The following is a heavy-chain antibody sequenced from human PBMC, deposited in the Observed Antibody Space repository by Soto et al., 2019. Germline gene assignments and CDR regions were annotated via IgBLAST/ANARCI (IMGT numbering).Heavy chain of an antibody. CDR2: MNPNSGNT. CDR1: GYTFTSYD. D-gene: IGHD3-3*01. Sequence: ASVKVSCKASGYTFTSYDINWVRQATGQGLEWMGWMNPNSGNTGYAQKFQGRVTMTRNTSISTAYMELSSLRSEDTAVYYCASLALFGVVGYYGMDVWGEVTTISVSS. V-gene: IGHV1-8*01. CDR3: ASLALFGVVGYYGMDV. J-gene: IGHJ6*04.